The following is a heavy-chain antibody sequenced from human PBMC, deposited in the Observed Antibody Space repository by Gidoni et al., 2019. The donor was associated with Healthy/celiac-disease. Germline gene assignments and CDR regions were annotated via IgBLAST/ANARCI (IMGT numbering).Heavy chain of an antibody. V-gene: IGHV4-39*01. J-gene: IGHJ4*02. CDR3: ARLRVRGVIRPLPDY. Sequence: SIYYSGSTYYNPSLKSRVTISVDTSKNQFSLKLSSVTAADTAVYYCARLRVRGVIRPLPDYWGQGTLVTVSS. CDR2: IYYSGST. D-gene: IGHD3-10*01.